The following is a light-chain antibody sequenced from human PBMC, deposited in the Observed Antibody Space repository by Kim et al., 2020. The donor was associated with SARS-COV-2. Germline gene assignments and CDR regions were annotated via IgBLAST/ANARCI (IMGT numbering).Light chain of an antibody. J-gene: IGKJ2*02. CDR2: WAS. V-gene: IGKV4-1*01. CDR1: QSVLSNSNNTNY. CDR3: QQYFNTPCT. Sequence: RATINCKSSQSVLSNSNNTNYLAWYQQKPGQSPKLLIYWASTRESGVPDRFSGSGSGTDFTLTISSLQAADAAVYYCQQYFNTPCTFGQGTKLEI.